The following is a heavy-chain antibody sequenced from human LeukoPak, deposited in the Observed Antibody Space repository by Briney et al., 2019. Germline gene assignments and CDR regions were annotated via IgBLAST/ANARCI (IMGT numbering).Heavy chain of an antibody. V-gene: IGHV4/OR15-8*01. CDR2: IYPSGST. D-gene: IGHD6-6*01. J-gene: IGHJ4*02. Sequence: WVRQPPGKGLEWIGEIYPSGSTNYNPSLKSRVTMSVDESKNEFSLKLTSVTAADTAVYYCTTIEYSSSIVYWGQGTLVTVSS. CDR3: TTIEYSSSIVY.